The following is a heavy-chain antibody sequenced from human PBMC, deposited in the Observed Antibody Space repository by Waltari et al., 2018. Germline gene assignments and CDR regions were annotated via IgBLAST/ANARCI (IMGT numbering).Heavy chain of an antibody. CDR2: IRYDGSNK. D-gene: IGHD6-13*01. J-gene: IGHJ3*02. V-gene: IGHV3-30*02. Sequence: QVQLVESGGGVVQPGGSLRLSCAASGFTFSSYGRPWVRQAPGKGLEWVAFIRYDGSNKYYADSVKGRFTISRDNSKNTLYLQMNSLRAEDTAVYYCAKESIAAAAGLDAFDIWGQGTMVTVSS. CDR1: GFTFSSYG. CDR3: AKESIAAAAGLDAFDI.